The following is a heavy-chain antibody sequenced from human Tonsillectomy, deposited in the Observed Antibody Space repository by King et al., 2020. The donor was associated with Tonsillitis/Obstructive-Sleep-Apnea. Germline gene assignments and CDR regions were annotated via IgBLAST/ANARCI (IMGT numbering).Heavy chain of an antibody. CDR3: ASLSYDSSGYYCFDY. Sequence: QLVQSGAEVKKPGSSVQVSCKASGGTFSSYAISWVRQAPGQGLEWMGGIIPILGIANYAQKFQGRVTITADKSTSTAYMELSSLRSEDTAVYYCASLSYDSSGYYCFDYWGQGTLVTVSS. D-gene: IGHD3-22*01. CDR1: GGTFSSYA. J-gene: IGHJ4*02. V-gene: IGHV1-69*10. CDR2: IIPILGIA.